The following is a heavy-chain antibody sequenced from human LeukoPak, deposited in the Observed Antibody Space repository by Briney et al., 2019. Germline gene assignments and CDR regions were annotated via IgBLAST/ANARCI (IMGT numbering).Heavy chain of an antibody. CDR2: ISAYNGNT. Sequence: GASVNVSRKASGYTFTSYGISWVRQAPGQGLEWMGWISAYNGNTNYAQKFQGRVTMTTDTSTSTAYMELRSLRSDDTAVYYCARDHIVVVPAAMGSWFDTWGQGTLVTVSS. V-gene: IGHV1-18*01. J-gene: IGHJ5*02. D-gene: IGHD2-2*01. CDR3: ARDHIVVVPAAMGSWFDT. CDR1: GYTFTSYG.